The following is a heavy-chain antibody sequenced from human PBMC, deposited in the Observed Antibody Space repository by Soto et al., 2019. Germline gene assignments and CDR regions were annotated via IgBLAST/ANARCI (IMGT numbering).Heavy chain of an antibody. Sequence: EVQRLESGGGLVQPGGSLRLSCAASGVTFSSYAMSWVRQAPGKGLEWVSAVSGSGGSTYYADSVKGRYTSPRDNPKNTLYLQMNSVRAEDTAVYYCAKDLAYSYASSGRRYYYGMDVWGQGTTVTVSS. CDR3: AKDLAYSYASSGRRYYYGMDV. D-gene: IGHD3-22*01. V-gene: IGHV3-23*01. CDR2: VSGSGGST. CDR1: GVTFSSYA. J-gene: IGHJ6*02.